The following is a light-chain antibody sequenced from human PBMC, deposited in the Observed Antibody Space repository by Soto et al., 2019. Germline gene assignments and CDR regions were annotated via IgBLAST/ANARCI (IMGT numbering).Light chain of an antibody. CDR1: QGISSY. J-gene: IGKJ4*01. V-gene: IGKV1-9*01. Sequence: IQLPQSPSSLSASVGDRVTITCRASQGISSYLTWYQQKPGKAPKLLIYAASTLHSGVPSKFSGSGSGTDFTLTISSLQPEDFATYYCQQLNSYPLTFGGGTKV. CDR2: AAS. CDR3: QQLNSYPLT.